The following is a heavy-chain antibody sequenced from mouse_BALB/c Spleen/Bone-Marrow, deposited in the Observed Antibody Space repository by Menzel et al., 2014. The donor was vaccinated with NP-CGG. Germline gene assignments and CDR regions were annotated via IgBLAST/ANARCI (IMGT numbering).Heavy chain of an antibody. V-gene: IGHV14-3*02. CDR2: IDPANGNT. D-gene: IGHD2-14*01. CDR3: ARGYDEGFAY. J-gene: IGHJ3*01. Sequence: VHVKQSGAELVKPGALVKLSCTASGFNIKDTYMHWVKQRPEQGLEWIGRIDPANGNTKYDPKFQGKATITADTSSNTAYLQLSSLTSEDTAVYYCARGYDEGFAYWGQGTLVTVSA. CDR1: GFNIKDTY.